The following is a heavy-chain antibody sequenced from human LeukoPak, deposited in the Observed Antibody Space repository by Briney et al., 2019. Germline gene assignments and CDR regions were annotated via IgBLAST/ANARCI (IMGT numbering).Heavy chain of an antibody. CDR2: INTNTGNP. V-gene: IGHV7-4-1*02. J-gene: IGHJ6*03. CDR1: GYTFTIYG. CDR3: ARVQDSSGYYYSPYYYYYYMDV. Sequence: ASVKVSFKASGYTFTIYGINWVRQAPGQGLEWMGWINTNTGNPTYAQGFTGRFVFSLDTSVSTAYLQISSLKAEDTAVYYCARVQDSSGYYYSPYYYYYYMDVWGKGTTVTVSS. D-gene: IGHD3-22*01.